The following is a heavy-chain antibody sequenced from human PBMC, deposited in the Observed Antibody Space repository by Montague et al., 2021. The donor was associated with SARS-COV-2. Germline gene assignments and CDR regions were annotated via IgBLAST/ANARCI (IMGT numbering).Heavy chain of an antibody. CDR2: INHSGST. V-gene: IGHV4-34*01. CDR3: ERGARQGYGFRLGSFDS. Sequence: SETLSLTCAVYGGSFSGYYWNWIRQPPGKGLEWIGEINHSGSTNYNPSLKSRVTMSVDTSKNQFSLKLSSVTAADTAVYYCERGARQGYGFRLGSFDSWGQGTLVTVSS. D-gene: IGHD3-10*01. CDR1: GGSFSGYY. J-gene: IGHJ4*02.